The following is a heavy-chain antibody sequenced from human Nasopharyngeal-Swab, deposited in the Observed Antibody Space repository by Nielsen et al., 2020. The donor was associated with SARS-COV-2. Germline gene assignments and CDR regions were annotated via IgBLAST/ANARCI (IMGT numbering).Heavy chain of an antibody. CDR1: GFTFSGYS. Sequence: GESLEISCAASGFTFSGYSMSWVRQAPGKGLEWVANIKQDGSEKYYVDSVEGRFTISRDSAKNSLFLQMNSLRAEDTAVYYCARDSSGWYPDLDYWGQGTLVTVSS. V-gene: IGHV3-7*01. CDR3: ARDSSGWYPDLDY. D-gene: IGHD6-19*01. J-gene: IGHJ4*02. CDR2: IKQDGSEK.